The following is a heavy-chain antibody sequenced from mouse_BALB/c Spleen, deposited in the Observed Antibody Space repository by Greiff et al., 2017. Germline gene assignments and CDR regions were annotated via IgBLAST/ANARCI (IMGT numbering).Heavy chain of an antibody. V-gene: IGHV1S81*02. J-gene: IGHJ2*01. Sequence: AELVKPGASVKLSCKASGYTFTSYYMYWVKQRPGQGLEWIGEINPSNGGTNFNEKFKSKATLTVDKSSSTAYMQLSSLTSEDSAVYYCTRVDYWGQGTTLTVSS. CDR1: GYTFTSYY. CDR2: INPSNGGT. CDR3: TRVDY.